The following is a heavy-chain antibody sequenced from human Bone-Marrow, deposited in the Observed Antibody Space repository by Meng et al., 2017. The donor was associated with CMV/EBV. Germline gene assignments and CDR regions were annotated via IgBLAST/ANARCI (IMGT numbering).Heavy chain of an antibody. CDR3: ARGPIQYYDFWSGSQSGMDV. D-gene: IGHD3-3*01. CDR2: INHSGST. Sequence: SETLSLTCAVYGGSFSGYYWSWIRQPPGKGLEWIGEINHSGSTNYNPSLKSRVTISVDTSKNQFSLKLSSVTAADTAVYYCARGPIQYYDFWSGSQSGMDVWGQGTTVTVSS. V-gene: IGHV4-34*01. J-gene: IGHJ6*02. CDR1: GGSFSGYY.